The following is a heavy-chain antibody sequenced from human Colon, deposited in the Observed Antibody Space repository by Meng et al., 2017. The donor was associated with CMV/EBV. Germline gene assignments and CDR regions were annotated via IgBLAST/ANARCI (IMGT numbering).Heavy chain of an antibody. D-gene: IGHD5-18*01. CDR3: VKDDNGYTGEGGS. CDR1: GFTFSNYA. J-gene: IGHJ5*02. V-gene: IGHV3-23*03. Sequence: GESLKISCVASGFTFSNYAMSWVRQAPGKALEWVSVIYSGDNRTYYGDSVRGRFTISRDNSKHTLYLQMNSLRVEDTAVYYCVKDDNGYTGEGGSWGQGTLVTVSS. CDR2: IYSGDNRT.